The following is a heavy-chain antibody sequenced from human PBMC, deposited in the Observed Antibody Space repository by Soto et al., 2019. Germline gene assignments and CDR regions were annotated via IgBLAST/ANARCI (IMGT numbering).Heavy chain of an antibody. D-gene: IGHD4-4*01. Sequence: SVKVSCKASGGTFSSYAISWVRQAPGQGLEWMGGIIPIFGTANYAQKFQGRVTITADESTSTAYMELSSLRSEDTAVYYCARHSNYVNNWFDPWGQGTLVTVSS. V-gene: IGHV1-69*13. CDR1: GGTFSSYA. CDR2: IIPIFGTA. J-gene: IGHJ5*02. CDR3: ARHSNYVNNWFDP.